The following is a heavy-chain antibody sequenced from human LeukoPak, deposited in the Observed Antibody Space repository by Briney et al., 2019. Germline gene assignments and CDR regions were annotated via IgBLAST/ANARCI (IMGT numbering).Heavy chain of an antibody. D-gene: IGHD1-26*01. CDR1: RYTFSGYY. J-gene: IGHJ6*02. CDR2: INPNSGDT. Sequence: ASVKVSCKASRYTFSGYYMHWVRQAPGQGLEWMGWINPNSGDTNYAQKFQGRVPMTRDTSINTAYMELSRLRSDDTSVYCCARALPNYYYGMDVWGQGTTVTVS. V-gene: IGHV1-2*02. CDR3: ARALPNYYYGMDV.